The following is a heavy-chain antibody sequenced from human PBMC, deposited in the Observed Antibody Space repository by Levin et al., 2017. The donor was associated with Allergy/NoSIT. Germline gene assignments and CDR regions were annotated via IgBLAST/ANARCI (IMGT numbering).Heavy chain of an antibody. CDR2: TYYRSKWYN. Sequence: SQTLSLTCAISGDSVSTNSAAWNWIRQSPSRGLEWLGRTYYRSKWYNDYAVSVKSRITINPDTSKNQFSLQLNSVTPEDTAVYYCARGVWGSYRYRALYYFDYWGQVTLVTVSS. J-gene: IGHJ4*02. CDR1: GDSVSTNSAA. V-gene: IGHV6-1*01. D-gene: IGHD3-16*02. CDR3: ARGVWGSYRYRALYYFDY.